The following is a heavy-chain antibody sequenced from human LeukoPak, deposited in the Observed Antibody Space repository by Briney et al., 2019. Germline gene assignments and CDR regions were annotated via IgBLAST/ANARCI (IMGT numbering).Heavy chain of an antibody. V-gene: IGHV3-20*04. Sequence: GGSLRLSCAASGFTFDDYGMSWVRQAPGKGLEWVSDINWNGGSTDYADSVKGRFTISRDNAKNSLYLRMSSLRDEDTAFYYCARRQTTNWYNWFDPWGQGTLVIVSS. CDR3: ARRQTTNWYNWFDP. CDR2: INWNGGST. CDR1: GFTFDDYG. J-gene: IGHJ5*02. D-gene: IGHD1-1*01.